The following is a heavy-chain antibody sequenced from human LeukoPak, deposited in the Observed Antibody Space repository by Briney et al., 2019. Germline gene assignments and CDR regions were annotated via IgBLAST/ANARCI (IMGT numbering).Heavy chain of an antibody. CDR3: AKVRDPNTWSLDY. CDR1: GFTFSSDW. D-gene: IGHD3-9*01. CDR2: IKSRGGGGTT. J-gene: IGHJ4*02. V-gene: IGHV3-15*01. Sequence: GGSLRLSCAVSGFTFSSDWMIWVRQAPGKGLEWVGRIKSRGGGGTTDFAAPVKGRFTISRDDSRSMLYLQMNSLRTEDTAVYYCAKVRDPNTWSLDYWGQGALVIVSS.